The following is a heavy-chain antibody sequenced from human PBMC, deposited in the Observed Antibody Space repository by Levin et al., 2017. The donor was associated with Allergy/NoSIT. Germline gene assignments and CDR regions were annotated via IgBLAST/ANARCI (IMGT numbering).Heavy chain of an antibody. J-gene: IGHJ1*01. Sequence: LSLTCAASGFTFSSYGMHWVRQAPGKGLEWVAVISSDGSNKYSADSVKGRFTISRDNSKNTLYLQMNNLRAEDTAVYYCAKPPDYGDFTEYFQHWGQGTLVTVSS. V-gene: IGHV3-30*18. CDR2: ISSDGSNK. D-gene: IGHD4-17*01. CDR3: AKPPDYGDFTEYFQH. CDR1: GFTFSSYG.